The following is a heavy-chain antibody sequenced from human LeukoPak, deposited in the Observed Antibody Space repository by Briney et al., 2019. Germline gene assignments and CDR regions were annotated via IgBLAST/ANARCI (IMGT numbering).Heavy chain of an antibody. CDR1: GFTFSGSA. J-gene: IGHJ4*02. CDR2: IGSKGNNYAT. Sequence: GGSLRLSCAASGFTFSGSAMHWVRQASGKGLEWVGRIGSKGNNYATAYAASVKGRFTISRDDSKNTAYLQMNSLKTEDTAVYYCTRLYDSGFDYWGQGTLVTVSS. V-gene: IGHV3-73*01. D-gene: IGHD3-10*01. CDR3: TRLYDSGFDY.